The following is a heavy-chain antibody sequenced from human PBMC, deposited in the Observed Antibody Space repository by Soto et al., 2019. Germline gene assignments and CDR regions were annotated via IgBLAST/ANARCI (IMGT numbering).Heavy chain of an antibody. J-gene: IGHJ4*02. CDR3: AKETSAYEIDY. D-gene: IGHD5-12*01. V-gene: IGHV3-30-3*01. Sequence: QVQLVESGGGVVQPGRSLRLSCAASGFIFSGYAMHWVRQAPGKGLEWVAVISYDGNTKYYADSVKGRFTVSRDNSKNTLHVQMNNSSAEDTAMYYCAKETSAYEIDYWGQGTLVNVSS. CDR1: GFIFSGYA. CDR2: ISYDGNTK.